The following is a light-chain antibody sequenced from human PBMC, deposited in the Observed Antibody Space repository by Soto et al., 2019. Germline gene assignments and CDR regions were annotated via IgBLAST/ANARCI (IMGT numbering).Light chain of an antibody. Sequence: AIQMTQSPSSLSASVGDRVTITCRASQAIGNDLGWYQQRPGKVPKLLIYAASALHSGVPSRFSGSGSGTDFTLTISSLQPEDFAIYYCLQDRSYPRTFGQGTKVDI. V-gene: IGKV1-6*01. J-gene: IGKJ1*01. CDR2: AAS. CDR1: QAIGND. CDR3: LQDRSYPRT.